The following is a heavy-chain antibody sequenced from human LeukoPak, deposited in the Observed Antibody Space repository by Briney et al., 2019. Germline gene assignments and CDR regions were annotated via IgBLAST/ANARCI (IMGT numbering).Heavy chain of an antibody. CDR2: IVPVVEIT. V-gene: IGHV1-69*04. D-gene: IGHD3-9*01. J-gene: IGHJ6*02. Sequence: SVKVSCKASGGTFIDYGFAWFRQAPGQGLEWMGRIVPVVEITNYAQPFHDRVTITADKTTSTTYMELSSLRSEDTAVYFCASFAWLSRATYSFALDVWGQGTTVAVSS. CDR3: ASFAWLSRATYSFALDV. CDR1: GGTFIDYG.